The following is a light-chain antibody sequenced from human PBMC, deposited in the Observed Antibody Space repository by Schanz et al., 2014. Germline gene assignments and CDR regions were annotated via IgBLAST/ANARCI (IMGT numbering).Light chain of an antibody. J-gene: IGKJ1*01. CDR1: QRISSY. CDR2: AAS. CDR3: QKYDSAPWT. Sequence: DVQMTQSPSSLSASVGDRVTITCRASQRISSYLNWYQQKPGKAPKFLIYAASNLQSGVPSRFSGSGSGTDFTLTISSLQPEDVATYYCQKYDSAPWTFGQGTKVEIK. V-gene: IGKV1-39*01.